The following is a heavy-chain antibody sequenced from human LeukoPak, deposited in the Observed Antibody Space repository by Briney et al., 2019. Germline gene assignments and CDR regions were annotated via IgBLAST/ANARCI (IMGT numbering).Heavy chain of an antibody. CDR3: ARDSNLYYYYYMDV. V-gene: IGHV1-46*01. Sequence: GASVKVSGKASGYSFTTYYMHWVRQAPGQGLEWMGIINPIIGSTSYAQKFQGRVTMTSDTSTSTVYMELSSLRSEDTAVYYCARDSNLYYYYYMDVWGKGTTVTVSS. J-gene: IGHJ6*03. D-gene: IGHD1-14*01. CDR1: GYSFTTYY. CDR2: INPIIGST.